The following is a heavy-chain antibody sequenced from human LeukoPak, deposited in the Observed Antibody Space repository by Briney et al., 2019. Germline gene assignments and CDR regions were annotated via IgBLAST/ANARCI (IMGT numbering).Heavy chain of an antibody. J-gene: IGHJ4*02. CDR3: ARDKIVGPTRFDY. CDR1: GFTFSSYW. CDR2: IKQESGEI. D-gene: IGHD1-26*01. Sequence: GGSLRLSCVASGFTFSSYWMSWVRQAPGKGPECVANIKQESGEIYYVDSVKGRFTISRDNAKNSLYLQMNSLRAEDTAVYYCARDKIVGPTRFDYWGQGILVTVSS. V-gene: IGHV3-7*01.